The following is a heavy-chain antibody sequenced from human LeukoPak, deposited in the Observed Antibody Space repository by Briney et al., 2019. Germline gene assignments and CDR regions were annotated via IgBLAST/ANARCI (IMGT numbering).Heavy chain of an antibody. CDR3: ASWYYYDSRNEYYFDY. D-gene: IGHD3-22*01. J-gene: IGHJ4*02. CDR1: GGTFSSYA. CDR2: IIPIFGTA. Sequence: EASVKVSCKASGGTFSSYAISWVRQAPGQGLEWIGGIIPIFGTANYAQKFQGRVTITTDESTSTAYMELSSLRSEDTAVYYCASWYYYDSRNEYYFDYWGQGTLVTVSS. V-gene: IGHV1-69*05.